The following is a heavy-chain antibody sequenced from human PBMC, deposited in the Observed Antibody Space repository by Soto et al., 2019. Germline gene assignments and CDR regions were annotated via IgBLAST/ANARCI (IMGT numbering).Heavy chain of an antibody. CDR1: GFTFSSYA. Sequence: VGSLRLSCAASGFTFSSYAMTWVRQAPGKGLEWVSTVSAIYGTYYADSVKGRFTISRDNSKNTLYLQMNSLRVEDTAVYYCVKESTAKTAREVDFWGQGTRVTVSS. CDR2: VSAIYGT. V-gene: IGHV3-23*01. J-gene: IGHJ4*02. CDR3: VKESTAKTAREVDF.